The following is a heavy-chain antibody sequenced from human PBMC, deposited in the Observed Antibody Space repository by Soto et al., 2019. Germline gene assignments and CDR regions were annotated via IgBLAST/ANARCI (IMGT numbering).Heavy chain of an antibody. J-gene: IGHJ4*02. CDR3: ARVPGYDGSGYYPV. V-gene: IGHV1-18*01. D-gene: IGHD3-22*01. CDR1: GYTFTSYG. Sequence: QVQLVQSGAEVKKPGASVKVSCKASGYTFTSYGISWVRQAPGQGLEWMGWISAYNGNTNYAQKLQGRVTMTTDTSTSTACMERGSLRSEDTAVYYWARVPGYDGSGYYPVWGQGTLVTVSS. CDR2: ISAYNGNT.